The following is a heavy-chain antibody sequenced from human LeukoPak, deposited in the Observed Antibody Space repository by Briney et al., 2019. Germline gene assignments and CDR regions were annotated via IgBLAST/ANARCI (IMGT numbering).Heavy chain of an antibody. Sequence: ASVKVSCKASGYTFTGYYLHWVRQAPGQGLEWLGWINPNSGGTHYAQKFQGRVTVPRDTSISTAYMELNSLRSEDTALYYCARPMTGTGLTYYYYGMDIWGQGTTVTVAS. J-gene: IGHJ6*02. CDR1: GYTFTGYY. CDR3: ARPMTGTGLTYYYYGMDI. CDR2: INPNSGGT. D-gene: IGHD1-1*01. V-gene: IGHV1-2*02.